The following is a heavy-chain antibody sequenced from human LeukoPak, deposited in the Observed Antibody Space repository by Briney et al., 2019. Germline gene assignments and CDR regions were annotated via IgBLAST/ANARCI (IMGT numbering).Heavy chain of an antibody. V-gene: IGHV1-2*02. CDR1: GYTFTSYG. CDR3: ARDVRIAVAGTYAY. Sequence: ASVKVSCKASGYTFTSYGISWVRQAPGQGLEWMGWINPNSGGTNYAQKFQGRVTMTRDTSISTAYMELSRLRSDDTAVYYCARDVRIAVAGTYAYWGQGTLVTVSS. D-gene: IGHD6-19*01. CDR2: INPNSGGT. J-gene: IGHJ4*02.